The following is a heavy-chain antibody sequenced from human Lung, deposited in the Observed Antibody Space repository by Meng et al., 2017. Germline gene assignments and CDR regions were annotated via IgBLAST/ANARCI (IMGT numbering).Heavy chain of an antibody. CDR2: TSTYNSNR. CDR3: ARGRHCSSTTCYLSDS. J-gene: IGHJ4*02. V-gene: IGHV1-18*01. CDR1: GYSFTNYG. Sequence: QVHLVQSGPEVRKPGASVKVSCQASGYSFTNYGINWVRQVPGKGLEWMGWTSTYNSNRKYAQSPQGRVTMTTDTSTTTAYMELRSLTFDDTAVYYCARGRHCSSTTCYLSDSWGQGTLVTVSS. D-gene: IGHD2-2*01.